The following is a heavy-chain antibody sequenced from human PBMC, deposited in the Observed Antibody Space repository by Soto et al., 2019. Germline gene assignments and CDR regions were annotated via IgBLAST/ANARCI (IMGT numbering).Heavy chain of an antibody. CDR1: GYTFTSYG. D-gene: IGHD2-15*01. CDR3: ARDLRSDSPYCSGGSCNLDY. J-gene: IGHJ4*02. V-gene: IGHV1-18*01. CDR2: ISAYNGNT. Sequence: ASVKVSCKASGYTFTSYGISWVRQAPGQGLEWMGWISAYNGNTNYAQKLQGRVTMTTDTSTSTAYMELRSLRSDDTAVYYCARDLRSDSPYCSGGSCNLDYWGQGTLVTVSS.